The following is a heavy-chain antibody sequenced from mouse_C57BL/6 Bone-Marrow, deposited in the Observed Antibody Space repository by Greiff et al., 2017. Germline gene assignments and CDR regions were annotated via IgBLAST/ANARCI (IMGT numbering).Heavy chain of an antibody. Sequence: VQLVESGAELVRPGASVKLSCKASGYTFTDYYINWVKQRPGQGLEWIARIYPGSGNTYYNEKFKGKATLTAEKSSSTAYMQLSSLTSEDSAVYFCATLPCAYGGQGTLVTVSA. V-gene: IGHV1-76*01. CDR1: GYTFTDYY. J-gene: IGHJ3*01. CDR3: ATLPCAY. CDR2: IYPGSGNT.